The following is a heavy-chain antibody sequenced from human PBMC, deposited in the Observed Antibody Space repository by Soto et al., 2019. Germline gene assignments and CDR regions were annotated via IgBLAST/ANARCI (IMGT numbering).Heavy chain of an antibody. J-gene: IGHJ3*01. D-gene: IGHD3-10*01. CDR1: GGSISSYY. CDR2: IYYSGST. V-gene: IGHV4-59*01. CDR3: ARRYGSAFDF. Sequence: PSETLSLTCTVSGGSISSYYWIWIRQPPGKGLEWIGYIYYSGSTNYNPSLKSRVTISVDTSKNQFSLKLSSVTAADTTVYYCARRYGSAFDFWXQGTMVTVSS.